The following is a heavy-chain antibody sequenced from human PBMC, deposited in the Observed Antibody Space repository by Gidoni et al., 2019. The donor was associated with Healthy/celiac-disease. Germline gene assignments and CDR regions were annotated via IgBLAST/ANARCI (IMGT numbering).Heavy chain of an antibody. CDR1: GFTFSSYA. Sequence: EVQLLESGGGLVQPGGSLSLSCAASGFTFSSYAMSWVRQAPGKGLGWVSAISGSGGSTYYADSVKGRFTISRDNSKNTLYLQMNSLRAEDTAVYYCAKDPSFYDSSGYSFDYWGQGTLVTVSS. CDR3: AKDPSFYDSSGYSFDY. D-gene: IGHD3-22*01. V-gene: IGHV3-23*01. CDR2: ISGSGGST. J-gene: IGHJ4*02.